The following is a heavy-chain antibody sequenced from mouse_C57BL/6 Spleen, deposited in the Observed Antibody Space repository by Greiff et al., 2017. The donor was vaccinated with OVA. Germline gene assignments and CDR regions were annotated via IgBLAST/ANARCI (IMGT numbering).Heavy chain of an antibody. Sequence: VQLQQSGAELVRPGASVTLSCKASGYTFTDYEMHWVKQTPVHGLEWIGAIDPETGGTDYNQKFKGKAILTADKSSSTAYMELRSLTSEDSAVYYCTRHYGSSYQYFDGWGTGTTVTVSS. CDR1: GYTFTDYE. D-gene: IGHD1-1*01. J-gene: IGHJ1*03. V-gene: IGHV1-15*01. CDR3: TRHYGSSYQYFDG. CDR2: IDPETGGT.